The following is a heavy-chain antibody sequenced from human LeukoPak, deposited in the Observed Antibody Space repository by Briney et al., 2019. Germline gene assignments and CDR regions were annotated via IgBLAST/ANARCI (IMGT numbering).Heavy chain of an antibody. V-gene: IGHV4-59*01. J-gene: IGHJ4*02. D-gene: IGHD3-10*01. Sequence: SETLSLTCTVSGSSISGYYWSWIRQPPGKGLEWIGYMYYSGSTNYNPSLKSRVTISVDTSKAQFSLKLTSVTPADTAVYYCARLGPGGHGEFDYWGQGTLVTVSS. CDR3: ARLGPGGHGEFDY. CDR2: MYYSGST. CDR1: GSSISGYY.